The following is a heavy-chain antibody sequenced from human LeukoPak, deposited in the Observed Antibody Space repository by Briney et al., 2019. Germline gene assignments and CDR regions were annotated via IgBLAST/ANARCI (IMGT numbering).Heavy chain of an antibody. Sequence: KPGGSLRLSCAASGFTFSSYSMNWVRQAPGKVLEWVSSISSSSSYIYYADSVKGRFTISRDNAKNSLYLQMNSLRAEDTAVYYCARDYWAVAGVDVWGKGTTVTISS. V-gene: IGHV3-21*01. J-gene: IGHJ6*04. CDR1: GFTFSSYS. CDR2: ISSSSSYI. D-gene: IGHD2-15*01. CDR3: ARDYWAVAGVDV.